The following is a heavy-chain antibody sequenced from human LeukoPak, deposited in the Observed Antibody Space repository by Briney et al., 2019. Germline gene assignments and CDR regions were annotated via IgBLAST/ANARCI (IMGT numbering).Heavy chain of an antibody. D-gene: IGHD4-23*01. CDR3: ARERDGNIFDY. CDR1: GFTVSSNY. CDR2: IYSGGST. J-gene: IGHJ4*02. Sequence: GGSLRLSCAASGFTVSSNYMSWVRQAPGKGLEWVSVIYSGGSTYYADSVKGRFTISRDNSKNTLYLQMNSLRAEDTAVYYCARERDGNIFDYWGQGTLVTVSS. V-gene: IGHV3-53*01.